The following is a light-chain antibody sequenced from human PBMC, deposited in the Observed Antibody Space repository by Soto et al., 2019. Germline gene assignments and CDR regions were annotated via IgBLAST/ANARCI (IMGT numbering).Light chain of an antibody. J-gene: IGKJ1*01. CDR3: QQYCSLPST. CDR1: QSVSHNH. V-gene: IGKV3-20*01. CDR2: VAS. Sequence: VLTQSPGTLSFSPGERATLSCRADQSVSHNHLAWYQQKPGQAPRLLLYVASGRATGIPDRISGSGSGTDFPLTISRLEPEYFAVYYCQQYCSLPSTLGQGTKVEI.